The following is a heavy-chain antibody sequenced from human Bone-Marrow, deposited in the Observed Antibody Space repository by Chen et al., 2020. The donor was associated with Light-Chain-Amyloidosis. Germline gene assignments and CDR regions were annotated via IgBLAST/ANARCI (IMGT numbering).Heavy chain of an antibody. V-gene: IGHV1-3*01. CDR2: INAGNGNT. CDR1: GYTFTNYA. D-gene: IGHD3-10*01. J-gene: IGHJ4*02. CDR3: ARDRFYGSGSYYIFDY. Sequence: QVQLVQSGAEVKKPGASVKVSCKAYGYTFTNYALHWVRQAPGQRLEWMGWINAGNGNTKYSQKFQGRVTITRDTSASIAYMELSSLRSEDTAVYYCARDRFYGSGSYYIFDYWGQGTLVTVSS.